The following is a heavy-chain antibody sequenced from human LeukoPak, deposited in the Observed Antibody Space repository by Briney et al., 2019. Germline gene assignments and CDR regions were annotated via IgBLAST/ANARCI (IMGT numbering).Heavy chain of an antibody. CDR1: GFTFSNYA. CDR2: ISGSGGST. V-gene: IGHV3-23*01. CDR3: AKAYSYGSYYYYAMDD. D-gene: IGHD5-18*01. Sequence: GGSLRLSCAASGFTFSNYAMSWVRQAPGKGLEWVSAISGSGGSTYYADSVKGRFTISRDNSKNTLYLQMNSLRAEDTAVYYCAKAYSYGSYYYYAMDDWGQGTTVTVSS. J-gene: IGHJ6*02.